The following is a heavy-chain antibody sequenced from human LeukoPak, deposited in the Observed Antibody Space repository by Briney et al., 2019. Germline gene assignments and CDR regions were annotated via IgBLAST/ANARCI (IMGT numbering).Heavy chain of an antibody. Sequence: PSETLSLTCTVSGGSISSYYWSWIRQPPGKGLEWIGYIYTSGSTNYNPSLKSRVTISVDTSKNQFSLKLSSVTAADTAVYYCASAEYYDFWSGYYGPGYFQHWGQGTLVTVSS. CDR3: ASAEYYDFWSGYYGPGYFQH. J-gene: IGHJ1*01. V-gene: IGHV4-4*09. CDR1: GGSISSYY. CDR2: IYTSGST. D-gene: IGHD3-3*01.